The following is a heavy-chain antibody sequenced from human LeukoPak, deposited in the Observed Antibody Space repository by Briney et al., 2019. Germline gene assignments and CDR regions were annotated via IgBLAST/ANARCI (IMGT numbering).Heavy chain of an antibody. V-gene: IGHV3-23*01. J-gene: IGHJ4*02. CDR3: AKAEWELLLLNY. D-gene: IGHD1-26*01. CDR2: ISGSGGST. CDR1: GFTFSSYA. Sequence: GGSLRLTCAASGFTFSSYAMSWVRQAPGKGLEWVSAISGSGGSTYYADSVKGRFTISRDNSKNTLYLQMNSLRAEDTAVYYCAKAEWELLLLNYWGQGTLVTVSS.